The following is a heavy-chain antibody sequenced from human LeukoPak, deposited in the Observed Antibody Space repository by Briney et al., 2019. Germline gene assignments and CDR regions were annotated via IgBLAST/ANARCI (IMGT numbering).Heavy chain of an antibody. CDR1: GYTFTDYY. J-gene: IGHJ4*02. D-gene: IGHD1-20*01. V-gene: IGHV1-46*01. Sequence: ASVKVSCKASGYTFTDYYMHWVRQAPGQGLEWMGLINPSGGGTNYARKFQGRVTMTRDTSTSTLYMELSSLRSEDTDVYYCARELRGNWNAFDSWGQGTLVTVYS. CDR3: ARELRGNWNAFDS. CDR2: INPSGGGT.